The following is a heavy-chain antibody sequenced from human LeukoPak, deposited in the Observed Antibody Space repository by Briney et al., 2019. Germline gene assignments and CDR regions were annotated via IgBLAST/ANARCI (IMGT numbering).Heavy chain of an antibody. V-gene: IGHV3-66*02. CDR1: GFTVSSNY. CDR3: ARDKPYSKGAFDY. CDR2: IYSGGST. Sequence: GGSLRLSCAASGFTVSSNYMSWVRQAPGKGLEWVSVIYSGGSTYYADSVKGRFTISRDNSKNTLYLQMNSLRAEDTAVYYCARDKPYSKGAFDYWGQGTLVPVSS. D-gene: IGHD4-11*01. J-gene: IGHJ4*02.